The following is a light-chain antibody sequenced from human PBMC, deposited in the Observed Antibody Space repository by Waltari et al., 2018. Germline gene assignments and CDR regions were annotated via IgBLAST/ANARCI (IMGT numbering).Light chain of an antibody. J-gene: IGLJ3*02. CDR1: TGAVTSDYY. V-gene: IGLV7-43*01. CDR3: LLYYGGPWV. Sequence: QTVVTQEPSLTVSPVGPATLPCPSSTGAVTSDYYPNGFPQKPGQAPRALIHSPSVRYSWTPTRFSGSLLGDKAALTLSGVQPEDEADYYCLLYYGGPWVFGGGTKVTVL. CDR2: SPS.